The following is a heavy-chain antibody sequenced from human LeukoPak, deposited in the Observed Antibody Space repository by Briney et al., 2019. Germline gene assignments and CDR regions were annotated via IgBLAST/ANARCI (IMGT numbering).Heavy chain of an antibody. CDR2: MQNSAIYRAKI. Sequence: PSETLSLTCAVSGGSISSYYWTWIRQPPGKGLEWVGYMQNSAIYRAKIKSSPSLQSRVSLSIDTSKNQVSLTVNSVTAADTAVYYCARLSSTLYYSMDVWGPGTAVTVSS. CDR3: ARLSSTLYYSMDV. CDR1: GGSISSYY. D-gene: IGHD6-6*01. J-gene: IGHJ6*02. V-gene: IGHV4-59*08.